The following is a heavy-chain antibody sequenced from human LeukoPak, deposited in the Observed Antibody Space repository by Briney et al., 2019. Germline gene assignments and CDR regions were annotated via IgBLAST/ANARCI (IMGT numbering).Heavy chain of an antibody. J-gene: IGHJ3*02. Sequence: GGSLRLSCAASGFTFSDYYMSWIRQAPGKGLEWVSYISSSGSTIYYADSVKGRFTISRDNAKNSLYLQMNSLRAEDTAVYYCASYDILTTGDAFDIWGQGTMVTVSS. V-gene: IGHV3-11*01. D-gene: IGHD3-9*01. CDR3: ASYDILTTGDAFDI. CDR1: GFTFSDYY. CDR2: ISSSGSTI.